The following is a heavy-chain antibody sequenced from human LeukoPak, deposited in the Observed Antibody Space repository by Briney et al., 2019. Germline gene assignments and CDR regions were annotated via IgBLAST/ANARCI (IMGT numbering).Heavy chain of an antibody. CDR1: GFTFSRDG. CDR2: ISNDETNK. V-gene: IGHV3-30*18. J-gene: IGHJ4*02. Sequence: GGSLRLSCAASGFTFSRDGMHWVRQAPGKGLEWVAVISNDETNKYYTDSVKGRFTISRDNSKIMVYLQMNSLRVEDTAVYYCAKEGQRGSYGVYDDYQWGQGTLVTVSS. D-gene: IGHD5/OR15-5a*01. CDR3: AKEGQRGSYGVYDDYQ.